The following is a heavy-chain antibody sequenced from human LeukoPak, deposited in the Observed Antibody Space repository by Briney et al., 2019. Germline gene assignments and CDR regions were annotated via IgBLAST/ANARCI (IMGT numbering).Heavy chain of an antibody. D-gene: IGHD4-23*01. V-gene: IGHV3-9*01. J-gene: IGHJ6*02. CDR2: ISWNSGSI. CDR3: AKDSKGGNGDYYYGMDV. Sequence: PGGSLRLSCAASGFTFDDYAMHWVRQAPGKGLEWVSGISWNSGSIGYADSVKGRFTISRDNAKNSLYLQMNSLRAEDTALYYCAKDSKGGNGDYYYGMDVWGQGTTVTVSS. CDR1: GFTFDDYA.